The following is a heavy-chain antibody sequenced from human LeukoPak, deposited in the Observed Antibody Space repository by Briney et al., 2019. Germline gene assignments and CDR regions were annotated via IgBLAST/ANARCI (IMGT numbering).Heavy chain of an antibody. Sequence: SETLSLTCTVSGGSISDSDYYRGWIRQPPGKGLEWIGSIYYNGRTYYDPSLKSRVTIDTSKNHFSLRLTSVTAADTAVYYCARRSFVEGWFDPWGQGTLVTVSS. J-gene: IGHJ5*02. V-gene: IGHV4-39*07. CDR3: ARRSFVEGWFDP. CDR2: IYYNGRT. CDR1: GGSISDSDYY. D-gene: IGHD3-3*01.